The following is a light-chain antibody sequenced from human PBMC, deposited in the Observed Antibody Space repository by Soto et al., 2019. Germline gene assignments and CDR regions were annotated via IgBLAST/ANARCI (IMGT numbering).Light chain of an antibody. CDR3: ATWDNSLNGRV. CDR1: TSNIGSNP. V-gene: IGLV1-44*01. Sequence: QSVLTQPPSASGTPGLRVTISCSGSTSNIGSNPVNWYQHLPGTAPKLLIYSNNQRPSGVPDRFSGSKSGTSASLAISGLQSEDEADYYCATWDNSLNGRVFGGGTKLTVL. J-gene: IGLJ3*02. CDR2: SNN.